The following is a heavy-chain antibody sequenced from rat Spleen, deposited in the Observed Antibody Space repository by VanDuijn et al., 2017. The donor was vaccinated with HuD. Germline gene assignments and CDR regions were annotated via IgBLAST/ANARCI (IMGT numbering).Heavy chain of an antibody. Sequence: EVQLQESGPGLVKPSQSLSLTCSVTGYSITSSYRWNWIRKFPGNKMEWIGHISYSGSTSYNPSLKSRISITRDTSKNQFFLQVNSVTTEDTATYFCARWDYYSPRWYFDFWGPGTMVTVSS. J-gene: IGHJ1*01. CDR3: ARWDYYSPRWYFDF. CDR2: ISYSGST. CDR1: GYSITSSY. V-gene: IGHV3-1*01. D-gene: IGHD1-1*01.